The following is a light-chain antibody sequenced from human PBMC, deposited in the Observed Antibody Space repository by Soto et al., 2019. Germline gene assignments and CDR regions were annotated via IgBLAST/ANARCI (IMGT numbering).Light chain of an antibody. J-gene: IGLJ1*01. CDR2: GDI. CDR1: NSNIGAGYD. V-gene: IGLV1-40*01. CDR3: QSYDSSLSGLYV. Sequence: QSVLTQPPSVSGAPGQRVTISCTGSNSNIGAGYDVHWYQLLPGTAPKLLIYGDINRPSGVPDRFSGSKSGTSASLAITGLQAEDEADYYCQSYDSSLSGLYVLGTGTKLTVL.